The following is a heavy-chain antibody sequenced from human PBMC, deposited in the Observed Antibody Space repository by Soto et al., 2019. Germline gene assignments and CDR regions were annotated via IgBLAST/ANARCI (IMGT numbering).Heavy chain of an antibody. J-gene: IGHJ4*02. CDR1: GFTFSTYV. Sequence: EVQLLESGGGLVQPGGSLRLSCAASGFTFSTYVMTWVRQAPGKGLEWVSAISASGGDTYYADSVKGRFTISRDNSKNTLYLQMNSVRVEDTAIYYWAKGGWLDDYGAKGTLFTVSA. CDR2: ISASGGDT. D-gene: IGHD6-19*01. CDR3: AKGGWLDDY. V-gene: IGHV3-23*01.